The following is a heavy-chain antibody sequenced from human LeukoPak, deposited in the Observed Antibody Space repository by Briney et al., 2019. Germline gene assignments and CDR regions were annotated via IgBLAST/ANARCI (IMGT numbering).Heavy chain of an antibody. V-gene: IGHV1-2*06. CDR3: TSWIQLWSQSNWFDP. J-gene: IGHJ5*02. CDR1: GYTFTGYY. D-gene: IGHD5-18*01. Sequence: ASVKVSCKASGYTFTGYYMHWVRQATGQGLEWMGRINPNSGGTNYAQKFQGRVTMTRDTSISTAYMELSRLRSDDTAVYYCTSWIQLWSQSNWFDPWGQGTLVTVSS. CDR2: INPNSGGT.